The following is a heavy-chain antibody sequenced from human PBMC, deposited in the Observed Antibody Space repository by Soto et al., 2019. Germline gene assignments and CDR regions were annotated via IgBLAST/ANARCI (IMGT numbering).Heavy chain of an antibody. V-gene: IGHV4-34*01. CDR3: ASGGSGSLLDY. D-gene: IGHD1-26*01. J-gene: IGHJ4*02. CDR2: INHSGST. Sequence: QVQLQQWGAGLLKPSETLSLTCAVYGGSFSGYYWSWIRQPPGKGLEWIGEINHSGSTNYNPSLKSRVTISVDTSKNQFSLKLSSVTAADTAVYYCASGGSGSLLDYWGQGTLVTVSS. CDR1: GGSFSGYY.